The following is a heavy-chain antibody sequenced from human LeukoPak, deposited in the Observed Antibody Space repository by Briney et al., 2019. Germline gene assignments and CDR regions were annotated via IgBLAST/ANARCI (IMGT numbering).Heavy chain of an antibody. V-gene: IGHV3-7*01. D-gene: IGHD3-10*01. Sequence: GGSLRLPCAASGFTLSNYWMSWVRQAPGKGLEWVANIDQDGSDKYYVDSVKGRFTISRDNAKKSLYLQMNSLRAEDTAIYYCAWYGVTHGLDVWGQGTTVTVSS. J-gene: IGHJ6*02. CDR3: AWYGVTHGLDV. CDR2: IDQDGSDK. CDR1: GFTLSNYW.